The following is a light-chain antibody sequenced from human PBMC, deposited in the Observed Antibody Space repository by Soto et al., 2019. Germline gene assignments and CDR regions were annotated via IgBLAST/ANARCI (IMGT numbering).Light chain of an antibody. J-gene: IGKJ1*01. Sequence: VSLTQGERATLSFRASQSVGSYLGWNQQGPGQAPRLLIYDASNRATGIPDRFSGSGSGTDFTLTFSSLEDEDIPMNYCDREFRLRT. CDR2: DAS. CDR3: DREFRLRT. CDR1: QSVGSY. V-gene: IGKV3-11*01.